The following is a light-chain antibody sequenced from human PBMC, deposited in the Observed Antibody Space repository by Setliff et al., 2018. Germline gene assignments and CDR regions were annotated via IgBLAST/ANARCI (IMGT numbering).Light chain of an antibody. V-gene: IGLV2-8*01. Sequence: PVTISCTGTSSDIGGYKYVSWYQQHPGKAPKLMIYEVNKRPSGVPDRFSGSKSGNTASLTVSGLQAEDEADYYCSSNIGSNNFDVFGTGTKVTVL. CDR3: SSNIGSNNFDV. J-gene: IGLJ1*01. CDR2: EVN. CDR1: SSDIGGYKY.